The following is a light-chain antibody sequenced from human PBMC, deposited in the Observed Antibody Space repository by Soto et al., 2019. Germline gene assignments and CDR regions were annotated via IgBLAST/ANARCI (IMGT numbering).Light chain of an antibody. J-gene: IGKJ1*01. V-gene: IGKV1-39*01. Sequence: DIQMTQSPSSLSASVGDRVTITCRASQSISSYLNWYQQKPGKAPKLLIYAASSLQSGVPSRFSGCGSGTDFTLTISCLQPEDFATYYCQQSYSTPRTFGQGTKVEI. CDR3: QQSYSTPRT. CDR1: QSISSY. CDR2: AAS.